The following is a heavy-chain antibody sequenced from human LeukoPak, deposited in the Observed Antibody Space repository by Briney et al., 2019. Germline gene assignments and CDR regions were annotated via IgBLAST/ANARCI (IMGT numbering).Heavy chain of an antibody. CDR2: IYSGGST. J-gene: IGHJ6*02. CDR3: ARLGYCSRTSCYHYYYYGMDV. CDR1: GFTFSTNY. V-gene: IGHV3-66*01. D-gene: IGHD2-2*01. Sequence: GGSLRLSCAASGFTFSTNYMSWVRQAPGKGLGWVSVIYSGGSTYYADSVKGRFSISRDNSKNTLYLQMNSLRADDTAVYYCARLGYCSRTSCYHYYYYGMDVWGQGTTVTVSS.